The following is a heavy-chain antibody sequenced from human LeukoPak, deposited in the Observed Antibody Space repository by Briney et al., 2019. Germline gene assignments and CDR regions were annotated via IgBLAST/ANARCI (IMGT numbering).Heavy chain of an antibody. CDR3: ARRDSRVRGGFDM. CDR2: IYYSGST. J-gene: IGHJ3*02. D-gene: IGHD3-22*01. Sequence: SETLSLTCTVSGGSISSSNYYWGWIRQPPGKELEWIGSIYYSGSTYYKPSLESRVTISVDTSKNQFSLRLTSVTAADTAVYFCARRDSRVRGGFDMWGQGTMVTVSS. V-gene: IGHV4-39*01. CDR1: GGSISSSNYY.